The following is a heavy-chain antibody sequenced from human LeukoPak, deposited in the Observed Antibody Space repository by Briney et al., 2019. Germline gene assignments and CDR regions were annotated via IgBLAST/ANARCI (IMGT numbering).Heavy chain of an antibody. D-gene: IGHD2-15*01. CDR3: ARVRCRGGSCLVNY. Sequence: PGGSLRLSCAASGFTFSDYYMSWIRQAPGKGLEWVSYISSSCSNIYYADSVKGRFTISRANAKRSLYLQMNCLRAEDTAVYYCARVRCRGGSCLVNYWGQGTLVTVSS. CDR1: GFTFSDYY. CDR2: ISSSCSNI. V-gene: IGHV3-11*04. J-gene: IGHJ4*02.